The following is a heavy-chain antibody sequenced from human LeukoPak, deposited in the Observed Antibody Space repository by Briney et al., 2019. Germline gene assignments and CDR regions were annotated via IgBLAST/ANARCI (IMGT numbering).Heavy chain of an antibody. CDR2: ISGSGGST. V-gene: IGHV3-23*01. D-gene: IGHD3-22*01. CDR3: AKDPGYYDSSGYFDAFDI. J-gene: IGHJ3*02. Sequence: GGSLRLSCAASGFTFSSYAMSWVRQAPGKGLEWVSAISGSGGSTYYADSVKGRFTISRDNSKNTLYLQINSLRAEDTAVYYCAKDPGYYDSSGYFDAFDIWGQGTMVTVSS. CDR1: GFTFSSYA.